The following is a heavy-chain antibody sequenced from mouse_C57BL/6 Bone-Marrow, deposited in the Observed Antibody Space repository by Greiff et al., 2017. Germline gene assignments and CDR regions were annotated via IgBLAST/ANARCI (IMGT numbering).Heavy chain of an antibody. J-gene: IGHJ4*01. CDR1: GFTFSDYY. CDR3: AAGRLRRAMDY. V-gene: IGHV5-12*01. CDR2: ISNGGGST. D-gene: IGHD2-4*01. Sequence: EVMLVESGGGLVQPGGSLKLSCAASGFTFSDYYMYWVRQTPEKRLEWVAYISNGGGSTYYPDTVKGRFTISRDNAKNTLYLQMSRLKSEDTAMYYCAAGRLRRAMDYWGQGTSVTVSS.